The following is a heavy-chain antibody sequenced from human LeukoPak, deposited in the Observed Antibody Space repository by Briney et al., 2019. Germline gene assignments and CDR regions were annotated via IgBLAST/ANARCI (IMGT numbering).Heavy chain of an antibody. CDR1: GGSISSSSYY. CDR2: IYYSGST. D-gene: IGHD3-3*01. J-gene: IGHJ4*02. Sequence: SETLSLTCTVSGGSISSSSYYWGWIRQPPGKGPEWIGSIYYSGSTYYNPSLKGRVTISVDTSKNQFSLKLSSVTAADTAVFYCARGADYDFWSGYSAAFDYWGQGTLVTVSS. V-gene: IGHV4-39*07. CDR3: ARGADYDFWSGYSAAFDY.